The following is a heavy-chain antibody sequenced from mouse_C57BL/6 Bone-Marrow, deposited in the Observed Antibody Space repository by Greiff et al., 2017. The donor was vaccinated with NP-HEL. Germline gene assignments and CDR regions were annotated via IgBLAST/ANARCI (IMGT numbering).Heavy chain of an antibody. V-gene: IGHV1-42*01. CDR2: INPSTGGT. CDR3: ARWDGYYLFDY. J-gene: IGHJ2*01. Sequence: VQLQQSGPELVKPGASVKISCKASGYSFTGYYMNWVKQSPEKSLEWIGEINPSTGGTTYNQKFKAKATLTVDKSSSTAYMQLKSLTSEDSAVYYCARWDGYYLFDYWGQGTTLTVSS. CDR1: GYSFTGYY. D-gene: IGHD2-3*01.